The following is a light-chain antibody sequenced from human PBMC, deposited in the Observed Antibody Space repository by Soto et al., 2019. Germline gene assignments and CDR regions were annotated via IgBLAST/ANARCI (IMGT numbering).Light chain of an antibody. CDR3: QQSYSSVWT. J-gene: IGKJ1*01. V-gene: IGKV1-39*01. CDR1: QSISSY. Sequence: DIQMTQSPSSLSASVGDRVTITCRASQSISSYLNWYQQKPGKAPKLLIYAASSLQSGVPSRFSGCGSGTDFTLTISSLQPDDFATYYCQQSYSSVWTFGQGTKVEI. CDR2: AAS.